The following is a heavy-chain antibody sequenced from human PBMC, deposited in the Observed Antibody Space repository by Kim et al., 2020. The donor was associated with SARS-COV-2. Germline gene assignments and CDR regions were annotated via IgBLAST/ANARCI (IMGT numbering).Heavy chain of an antibody. J-gene: IGHJ6*02. Sequence: GGSLRLSCAASGFTFSSYGMHWVRQAPGKGLEWVAVIWYDGSNKYYADSVKGRFTISRDNSKNTLYLQMNSLRAEDTAVYYCARDPGLYDYVWGSYRPFYYGMAVWGQGTTVTVSS. CDR2: IWYDGSNK. CDR3: ARDPGLYDYVWGSYRPFYYGMAV. V-gene: IGHV3-33*01. CDR1: GFTFSSYG. D-gene: IGHD3-16*02.